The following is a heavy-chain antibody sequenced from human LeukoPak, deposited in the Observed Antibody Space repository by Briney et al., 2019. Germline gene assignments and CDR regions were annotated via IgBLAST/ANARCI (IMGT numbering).Heavy chain of an antibody. CDR2: IWYDESNI. V-gene: IGHV3-33*06. J-gene: IGHJ3*02. Sequence: GRSLRLSCAASGFTFSSYGMHWVRQAPGKGLEWVAVIWYDESNIYYADSVKGRFTISRVNSKTTLYLQMNSLRAEDTAVYYCAKDLTPYCSGGSCYSSHDAFDIWGQGTMVTVSS. D-gene: IGHD2-15*01. CDR1: GFTFSSYG. CDR3: AKDLTPYCSGGSCYSSHDAFDI.